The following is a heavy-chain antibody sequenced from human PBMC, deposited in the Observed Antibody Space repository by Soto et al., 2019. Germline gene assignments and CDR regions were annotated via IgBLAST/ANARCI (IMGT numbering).Heavy chain of an antibody. D-gene: IGHD2-15*01. V-gene: IGHV5-51*01. J-gene: IGHJ6*03. Sequence: GESLKISCKGSGYSLTSYWIGWVRQMPGKGLEWMGIIYPGDSDTRYSPSFQGQVTISADKSISTAYLQWSSLKASDTAMYYCASRVAASRLFNYYYMDVWGKGTTVTVSS. CDR2: IYPGDSDT. CDR3: ASRVAASRLFNYYYMDV. CDR1: GYSLTSYW.